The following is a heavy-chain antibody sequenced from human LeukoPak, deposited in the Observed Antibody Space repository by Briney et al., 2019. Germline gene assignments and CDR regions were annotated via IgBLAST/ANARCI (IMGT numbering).Heavy chain of an antibody. D-gene: IGHD3-9*01. V-gene: IGHV1-2*02. CDR1: GYTFTGYY. Sequence: ASVKVSCKASGYTFTGYYMHWVRQAPGQGLEWMGWINPNSGGTNYAQKFQGRVTMTRDTSTSTAYMELRSLRSDDTAVYYCARESPDILTGYYPINFDYWGQGTLVTVSS. CDR3: ARESPDILTGYYPINFDY. J-gene: IGHJ4*02. CDR2: INPNSGGT.